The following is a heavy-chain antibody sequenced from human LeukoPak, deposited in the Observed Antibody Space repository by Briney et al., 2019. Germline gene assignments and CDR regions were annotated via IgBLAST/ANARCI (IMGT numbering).Heavy chain of an antibody. CDR2: IRYDGNDK. CDR1: GFTFSGSA. V-gene: IGHV3-30*02. CDR3: AKDLMRDRWFGES. D-gene: IGHD3-10*01. J-gene: IGHJ5*02. Sequence: GGSLRLSCAASGFTFSGSALHWVRQAPDKGLEWVAFIRYDGNDKYYAESVKGRFTISRDTSRNTLYLQMNSLRAEDTAVYYCAKDLMRDRWFGESWGQGTLVTVSS.